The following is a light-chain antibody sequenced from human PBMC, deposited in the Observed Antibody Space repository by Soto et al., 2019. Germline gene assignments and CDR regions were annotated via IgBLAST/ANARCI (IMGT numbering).Light chain of an antibody. CDR2: LNSDGSH. J-gene: IGLJ2*01. V-gene: IGLV4-69*01. CDR1: SGHSNSA. Sequence: QPVLTQSPSASASLGASVTLTCTLSSGHSNSAIAWHQQQSEKGPRYLMKLNSDGSHSKGDGIPFRFSGSSSGAERCLTSSRPQSEDEAYYHCQTWGSGIVVFGGGTKLTVL. CDR3: QTWGSGIVV.